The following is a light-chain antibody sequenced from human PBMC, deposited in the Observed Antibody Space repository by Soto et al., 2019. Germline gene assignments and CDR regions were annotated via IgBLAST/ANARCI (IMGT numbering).Light chain of an antibody. V-gene: IGLV1-40*01. Sequence: QAVLTQPPSVSGAPGQRGTISCTGSSSNIGAGYDVHWYQQLPGTAPKLLIYGNSNRPSGVPDRFSGSKSGTSASLAITGLQAEDEADYYCQSYDSSLSVVVFGGGTKLTVL. CDR3: QSYDSSLSVVV. CDR1: SSNIGAGYD. CDR2: GNS. J-gene: IGLJ2*01.